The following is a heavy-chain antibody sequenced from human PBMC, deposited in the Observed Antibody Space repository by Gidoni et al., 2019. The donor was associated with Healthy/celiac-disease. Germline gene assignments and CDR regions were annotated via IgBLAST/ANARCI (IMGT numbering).Heavy chain of an antibody. V-gene: IGHV3-30*18. J-gene: IGHJ4*02. CDR1: GFTFRSYG. D-gene: IGHD1-1*01. CDR3: AKDQVNSDWNSDY. Sequence: QVQLVESGGGVVQPGRSLRLSCAASGFTFRSYGMHWARQAPGKGLEWVALISNDGSNKYYADSVKGRFTISRDNSKNTLYLQMNSLRAEDTAVYYCAKDQVNSDWNSDYWGQGTLVTVSS. CDR2: ISNDGSNK.